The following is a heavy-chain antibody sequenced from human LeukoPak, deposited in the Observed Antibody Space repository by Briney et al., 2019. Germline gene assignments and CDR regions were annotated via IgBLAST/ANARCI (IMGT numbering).Heavy chain of an antibody. V-gene: IGHV4-61*02. D-gene: IGHD6-19*01. CDR3: ARVNIAVAGDASDV. CDR1: GGSLSSGGYY. Sequence: PSRTLSLTCTVSGGSLSSGGYYWSWIRQPAGKGLEWIGRIYTNGNTNYNPSLKSRVTISVDTSKNQFSLNLSSVTAADTAMCYCARVNIAVAGDASDVWGRGTMVTVSS. J-gene: IGHJ3*01. CDR2: IYTNGNT.